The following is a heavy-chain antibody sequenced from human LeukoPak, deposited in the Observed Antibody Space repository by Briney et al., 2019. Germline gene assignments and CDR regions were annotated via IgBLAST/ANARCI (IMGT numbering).Heavy chain of an antibody. CDR3: ARDPTYYYYMDV. CDR1: GGSISSSSYY. Sequence: PSETLSLTCTVSGGSISSSSYYWGWIRQPPGKGLEWIGSIYYSGSTYYNPSLKSRVTISVDTSKNQFSLKLSSVTAADTAVYYCARDPTYYYYMDVWGKGTTVTVSS. V-gene: IGHV4-39*07. CDR2: IYYSGST. J-gene: IGHJ6*03.